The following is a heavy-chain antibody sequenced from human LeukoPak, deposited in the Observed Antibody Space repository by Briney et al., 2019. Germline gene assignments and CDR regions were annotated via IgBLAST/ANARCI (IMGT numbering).Heavy chain of an antibody. CDR2: TSYDGSNK. CDR1: GFTFSSYA. D-gene: IGHD2-8*01. V-gene: IGHV3-30-3*01. Sequence: GGSLRLSCAASGFTFSSYAMHWVRQAPGKGLEWVAVTSYDGSNKYYADSVKGRLTISRDNSKNTLYLQMNSLRAEDTAVYYCARDGCTNGVCYIFDYWGQGTLVTVSS. CDR3: ARDGCTNGVCYIFDY. J-gene: IGHJ4*02.